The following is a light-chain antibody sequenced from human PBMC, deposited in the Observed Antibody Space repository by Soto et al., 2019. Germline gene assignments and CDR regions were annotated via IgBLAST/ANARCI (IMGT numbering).Light chain of an antibody. CDR2: AAS. V-gene: IGKV1-27*01. J-gene: IGKJ2*01. CDR1: RDISRS. CDR3: QQYNSAPNT. Sequence: DGQMTQSPSSLSASVGDRVTITCRASRDISRSLAWYQHNPGKVPKLLIYAASTLHAGVQARFSGSGSGTFFTLTINSLQPEDVAPCYCQQYNSAPNTFGRGTRLELK.